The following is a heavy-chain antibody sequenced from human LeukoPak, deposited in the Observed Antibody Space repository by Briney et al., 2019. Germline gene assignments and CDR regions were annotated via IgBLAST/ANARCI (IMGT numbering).Heavy chain of an antibody. V-gene: IGHV1-18*04. J-gene: IGHJ4*02. CDR2: ISACNGNT. Sequence: ASVKVSCKASGYTFTSYYMHWVRQAPGQGLEWMGWISACNGNTNYAQKLQGRVTMTTDTSTSTAYMELRSLRSDDTAVYYCARGAAAGPTLIDYWGQGTLVTVSS. D-gene: IGHD6-13*01. CDR3: ARGAAAGPTLIDY. CDR1: GYTFTSYY.